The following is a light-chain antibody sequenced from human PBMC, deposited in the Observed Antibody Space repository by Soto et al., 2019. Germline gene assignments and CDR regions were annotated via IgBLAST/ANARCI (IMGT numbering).Light chain of an antibody. J-gene: IGKJ1*01. V-gene: IGKV3-20*01. Sequence: EIVLTQSPGTLSLSPGEKATLSCRASQSISSSYLVWYQQKPGQAPRFLIHGASSRATGIPDRFSVSGSGTDFTLTISRLEPEEFAVYYCQQCGGSPWTFGQGTKVEI. CDR3: QQCGGSPWT. CDR2: GAS. CDR1: QSISSSY.